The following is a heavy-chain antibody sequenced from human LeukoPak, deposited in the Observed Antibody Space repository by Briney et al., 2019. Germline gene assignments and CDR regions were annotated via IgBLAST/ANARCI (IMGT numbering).Heavy chain of an antibody. CDR2: ISYDGSHK. Sequence: PGGSLRLSCAASGFTFSSYGMPWVRQAPGKGLEWVAVISYDGSHKYYADSVKGRFTISRDNSKNTVYLQMDSLRAEDTAVYYCAKDLDGNSDAYWVQGALVTVSS. V-gene: IGHV3-30*18. D-gene: IGHD4-23*01. CDR3: AKDLDGNSDAY. CDR1: GFTFSSYG. J-gene: IGHJ4*02.